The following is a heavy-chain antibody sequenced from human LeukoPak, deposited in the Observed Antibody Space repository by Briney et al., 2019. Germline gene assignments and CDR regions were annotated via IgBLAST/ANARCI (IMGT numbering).Heavy chain of an antibody. CDR1: GFTFSSYG. J-gene: IGHJ6*02. CDR3: VKDGLPGYGMDV. CDR2: ISYDGSDK. D-gene: IGHD3/OR15-3a*01. V-gene: IGHV3-30*18. Sequence: GGSLRLSCAASGFTFSSYGMHWVRQAPGKGLEWVAIISYDGSDKNYADSVKGRFTTSRDNSKNTLYLQMNSLRSEDTAVYHCVKDGLPGYGMDVWGQGTTVTVSS.